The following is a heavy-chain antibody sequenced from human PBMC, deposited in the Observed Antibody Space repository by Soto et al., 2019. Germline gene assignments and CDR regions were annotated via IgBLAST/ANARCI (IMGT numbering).Heavy chain of an antibody. V-gene: IGHV4-30-4*01. Sequence: PSETLSLTCTVSGGSISSGDYYWSWIRQPPGKGLEWIGYIYYSASTYYNPSLKSRVTISVDTSKNQFSLELSSVTAADTAVYYCARVQFGNGGSYYVDYWGQGTLVTVSS. CDR2: IYYSAST. CDR3: ARVQFGNGGSYYVDY. CDR1: GGSISSGDYY. J-gene: IGHJ4*02. D-gene: IGHD1-26*01.